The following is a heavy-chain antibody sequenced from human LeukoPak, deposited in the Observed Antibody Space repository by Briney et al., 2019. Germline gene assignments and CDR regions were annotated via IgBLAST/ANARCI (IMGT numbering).Heavy chain of an antibody. J-gene: IGHJ3*02. V-gene: IGHV3-48*03. Sequence: GGSLRLSCAASGFNFHSHEMNWVRQAPGKGLEFISYISPSGTTMYYADSVKGRFTISRDNAKNSLYLQMNSLGAEGTAVYYCARGGYCTTALCYAMNAFDIWGQGTMVTVSS. CDR3: ARGGYCTTALCYAMNAFDI. CDR1: GFNFHSHE. D-gene: IGHD2-2*03. CDR2: ISPSGTTM.